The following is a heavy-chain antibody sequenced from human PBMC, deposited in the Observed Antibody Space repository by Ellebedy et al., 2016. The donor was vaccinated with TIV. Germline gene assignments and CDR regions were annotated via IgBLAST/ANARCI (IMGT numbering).Heavy chain of an antibody. Sequence: ASVKVSXXASGYTFTSYYMHWVRQAPGQGLEWMGIINPSGGSTSYAQKFQGRVTMTRDTSTSTVYMELSSLRSEDTAVYYCARVPILTPGDYWGQGTLVTVSS. J-gene: IGHJ4*02. CDR2: INPSGGST. CDR3: ARVPILTPGDY. D-gene: IGHD3-9*01. V-gene: IGHV1-46*01. CDR1: GYTFTSYY.